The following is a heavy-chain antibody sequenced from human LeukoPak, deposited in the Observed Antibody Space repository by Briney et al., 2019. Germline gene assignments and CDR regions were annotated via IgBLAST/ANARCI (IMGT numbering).Heavy chain of an antibody. J-gene: IGHJ6*03. CDR2: ISSSSSYI. D-gene: IGHD6-6*01. CDR1: GFTFSSYS. Sequence: GGSLRLSYAASGFTFSSYSMNWVRQAPGKGLEWVSSISSSSSYIYYADSVKGRFTISRDNSKNTLYLQMNSLRAEDTAVYYCARAEAARGAYYYYMDVWGKGTTVTVSS. CDR3: ARAEAARGAYYYYMDV. V-gene: IGHV3-21*01.